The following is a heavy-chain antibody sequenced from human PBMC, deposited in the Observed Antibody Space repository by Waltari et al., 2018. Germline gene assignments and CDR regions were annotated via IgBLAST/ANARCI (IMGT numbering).Heavy chain of an antibody. D-gene: IGHD3-3*01. CDR1: GGTFSSYA. J-gene: IGHJ6*02. CDR2: IIPIFGTA. Sequence: QVQLVQSGAEVKKPGSSVKVSCKASGGTFSSYAISWVRQAPGQGLEWMGGIIPIFGTANYAQKFQGRVTITADESTSTAYMELSSLRSEDTAVYYCASAWSGYWGKYYYGMDVWGQGTTVTVSS. CDR3: ASAWSGYWGKYYYGMDV. V-gene: IGHV1-69*13.